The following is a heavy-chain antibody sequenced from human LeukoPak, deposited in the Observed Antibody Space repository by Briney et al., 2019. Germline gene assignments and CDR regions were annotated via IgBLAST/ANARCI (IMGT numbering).Heavy chain of an antibody. V-gene: IGHV1-69*04. CDR2: IIPILGIA. CDR1: GGTFSSYA. Sequence: SVKVSCKASGGTFSSYAISWVRQAPGQGLEWMGRIIPILGIANYAQKFQGRVTITADKSTSTAYMELSSLRSEDTAVCYCAIPSHYSLYYFDYWGQGTLVTVSS. J-gene: IGHJ4*02. D-gene: IGHD4-11*01. CDR3: AIPSHYSLYYFDY.